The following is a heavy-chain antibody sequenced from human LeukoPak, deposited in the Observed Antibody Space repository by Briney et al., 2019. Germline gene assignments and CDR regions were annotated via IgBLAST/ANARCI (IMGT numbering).Heavy chain of an antibody. D-gene: IGHD3-10*01. CDR3: AKTRGKYGSGTYFDS. CDR2: NTLNSAVL. V-gene: IGHV3-9*03. J-gene: IGHJ4*02. Sequence: GGSLRLSCPASGFTHDDYTIHEVGQAPAKGLEGVSGNTLNSAVLGYADSVKGRFTISRDNAKNSLYLQMNSLRAEDMALYYCAKTRGKYGSGTYFDSWGQGTLVTVSS. CDR1: GFTHDDYT.